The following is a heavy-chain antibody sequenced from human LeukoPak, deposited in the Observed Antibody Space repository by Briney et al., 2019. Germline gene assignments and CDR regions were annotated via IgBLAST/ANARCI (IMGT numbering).Heavy chain of an antibody. CDR1: GFTFSSYA. CDR3: AKDARRDGYSYDY. Sequence: PGGSLRLSCAASGFTFSSYAMNWVRQAPGKGLEWVSDISASGTSTNYVDSVEGRLTISRDNSNNTLFLQMNSLRAEDTAVYYCAKDARRDGYSYDYWGQGTLVTVSS. CDR2: ISASGTST. V-gene: IGHV3-23*01. D-gene: IGHD5-24*01. J-gene: IGHJ4*02.